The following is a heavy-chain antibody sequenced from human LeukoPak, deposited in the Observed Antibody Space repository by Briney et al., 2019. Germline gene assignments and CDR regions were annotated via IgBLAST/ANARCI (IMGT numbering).Heavy chain of an antibody. CDR2: INHSGST. V-gene: IGHV4-34*01. CDR1: GGSFSGYY. D-gene: IGHD6-13*01. Sequence: PSETLSLTSAVHGGSFSGYYWSWIGQPPGKGLEWIGEINHSGSTNYNPSLKSRVTISVDTSKNQFSLKLSSVTAADTAVYYCAGIRIAAAGTEGYFDYWGQGTLVTVSS. CDR3: AGIRIAAAGTEGYFDY. J-gene: IGHJ4*02.